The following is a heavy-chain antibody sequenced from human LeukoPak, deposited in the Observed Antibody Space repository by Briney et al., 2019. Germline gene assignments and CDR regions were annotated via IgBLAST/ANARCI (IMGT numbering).Heavy chain of an antibody. CDR1: GFTFSSYA. V-gene: IGHV3-23*01. D-gene: IGHD3-22*01. CDR3: AEVYYDSSGYQNWFDP. Sequence: GGSLRLSCAASGFTFSSYAMSWVRQAPGKGLEWVSAISGSGGSTYYADSVKGRFTISRDNSKNTLYLQMNSLRAEDTAVYYCAEVYYDSSGYQNWFDPWGQGTLVTVSS. CDR2: ISGSGGST. J-gene: IGHJ5*02.